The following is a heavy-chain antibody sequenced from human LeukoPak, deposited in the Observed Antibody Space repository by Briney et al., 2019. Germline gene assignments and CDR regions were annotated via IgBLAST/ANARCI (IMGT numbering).Heavy chain of an antibody. J-gene: IGHJ4*02. D-gene: IGHD1-26*01. CDR1: GFTFSSYA. CDR3: ARGMPEGPFSGSLDS. V-gene: IGHV3-30*14. CDR2: ISYDGSNK. Sequence: GGSLRLSCAASGFTFSSYAMHWVRQAPGKGLEWVAVISYDGSNKYYADSVKGRFTISRDNSKNTLYLQMNSLRAEDTAVYYCARGMPEGPFSGSLDSWGQGTLVTVSS.